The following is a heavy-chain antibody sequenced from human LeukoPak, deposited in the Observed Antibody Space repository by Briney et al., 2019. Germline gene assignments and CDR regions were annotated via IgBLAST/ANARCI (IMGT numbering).Heavy chain of an antibody. CDR2: ITGSGSDT. CDR1: GFTFSSYT. J-gene: IGHJ4*02. Sequence: GGCLRLSCAAYGFTFSSYTMNWVRQAPGEGLEWVSSITGSGSDTYYADSVKGRFTISRDNAKNSLYLQMNSLRADDTAVYYCARDVYGDYANDYWGQGTLVTVSS. D-gene: IGHD4-17*01. V-gene: IGHV3-21*01. CDR3: ARDVYGDYANDY.